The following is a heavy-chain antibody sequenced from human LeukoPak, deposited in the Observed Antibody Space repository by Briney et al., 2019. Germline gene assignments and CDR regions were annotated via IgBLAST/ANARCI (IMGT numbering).Heavy chain of an antibody. CDR2: INPSGGST. J-gene: IGHJ4*02. V-gene: IGHV1-46*01. CDR1: GYTFTSYY. D-gene: IGHD2-2*02. CDR3: ARVGHTQTFDY. Sequence: APVKVSCKASGYTFTSYYMHWVRQAPGQGLEWMGIINPSGGSTSYAQKFQGRVTMTRDMSTSTVYMELSSLRSEDTAVYYCARVGHTQTFDYWGQGTLVTVSS.